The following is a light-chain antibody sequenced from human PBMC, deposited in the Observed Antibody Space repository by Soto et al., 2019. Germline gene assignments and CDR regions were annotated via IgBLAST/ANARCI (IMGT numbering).Light chain of an antibody. CDR3: QQRAIWRGVT. CDR1: QSISNS. J-gene: IGKJ3*01. Sequence: IVLTQSPATVSLSPKERATLPLRPSQSISNSLAWYQQKPGQAPSLLIFDASKRATGIPARFSGSGSGTDFTLTITSLEPEDFAVYYCQQRAIWRGVTFGPGTKVDIK. V-gene: IGKV3-11*01. CDR2: DAS.